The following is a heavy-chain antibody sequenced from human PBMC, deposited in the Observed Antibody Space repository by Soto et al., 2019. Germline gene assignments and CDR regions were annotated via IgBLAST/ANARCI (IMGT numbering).Heavy chain of an antibody. Sequence: PGGSLRLSCAASGYTFSDYYMSWIRQAPGKGLEWISYIDTSGTKIYYADSVKGRFTITRDNAQNSLYLEMNSLRDEDTAVYYCARSSSWYSHDAFDIWGQGTMVTVSS. CDR1: GYTFSDYY. V-gene: IGHV3-11*01. J-gene: IGHJ3*02. D-gene: IGHD6-13*01. CDR2: IDTSGTKI. CDR3: ARSSSWYSHDAFDI.